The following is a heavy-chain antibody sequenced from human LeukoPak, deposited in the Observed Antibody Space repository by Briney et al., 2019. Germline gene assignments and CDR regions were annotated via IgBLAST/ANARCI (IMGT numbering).Heavy chain of an antibody. CDR2: ISYDGSNK. Sequence: GSLRLSCAASGFTFSSYAMHWVRQAPGKGLEWVAVISYDGSNKYYADSVKGRFTISRDNSKNTLYLQMNSLRAEDTAVYYCARFGMVYATQSNYYYGMDVWGQGTTVTVSS. CDR3: ARFGMVYATQSNYYYGMDV. CDR1: GFTFSSYA. D-gene: IGHD2-8*01. J-gene: IGHJ6*02. V-gene: IGHV3-30-3*01.